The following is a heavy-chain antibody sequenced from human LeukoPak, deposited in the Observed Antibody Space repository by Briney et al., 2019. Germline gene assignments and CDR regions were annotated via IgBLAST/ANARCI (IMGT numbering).Heavy chain of an antibody. D-gene: IGHD2-2*01. CDR3: ARERGSSTIQLQSNNWFDP. CDR2: IYYSGST. CDR1: GGSISSSSYY. Sequence: SETLSLTCTVSGGSISSSSYYWGWIRQPPGKGLEWIGSIYYSGSTYYNPSLKSRVTISVDTSKNQFSLKLSSVTAADTAVYYCARERGSSTIQLQSNNWFDPWGQGTLVTVSS. V-gene: IGHV4-39*07. J-gene: IGHJ5*02.